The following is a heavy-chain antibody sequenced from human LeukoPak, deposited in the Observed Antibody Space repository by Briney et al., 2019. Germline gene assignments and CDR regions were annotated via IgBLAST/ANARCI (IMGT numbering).Heavy chain of an antibody. CDR2: ISYDGGNK. CDR1: GFTFSSYA. Sequence: GGSLRLSCAASGFTFSSYAMHWVRQAPGKGLEWVAVISYDGGNKYYADSVKGRFTISRDNSKNTLYLQMNSLRAEDTAVYYCARLVGYCGGDCYTNFDYWGQGTLVTVSS. CDR3: ARLVGYCGGDCYTNFDY. J-gene: IGHJ4*02. D-gene: IGHD2-21*02. V-gene: IGHV3-30-3*01.